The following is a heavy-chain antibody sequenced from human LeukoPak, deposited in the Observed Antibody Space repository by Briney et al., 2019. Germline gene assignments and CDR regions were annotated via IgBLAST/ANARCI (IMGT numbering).Heavy chain of an antibody. CDR2: VSSSGDAA. J-gene: IGHJ4*02. CDR1: GFTFSTYS. Sequence: GGSLRLSCAASGFTFSTYSMNWVRQAPGKGLEWVSSVSSSGDAAYYADAVKGRFTISRDNARNSVSLQMNSLRAEDTAVYYCARLLNYYASSGSVYWGQGTLVTVSS. V-gene: IGHV3-21*01. CDR3: ARLLNYYASSGSVY. D-gene: IGHD3-22*01.